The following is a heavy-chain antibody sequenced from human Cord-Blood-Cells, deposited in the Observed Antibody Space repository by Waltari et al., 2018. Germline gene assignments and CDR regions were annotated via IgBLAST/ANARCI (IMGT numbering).Heavy chain of an antibody. D-gene: IGHD6-13*01. V-gene: IGHV4-61*09. J-gene: IGHJ5*02. CDR2: IYTSGST. Sequence: QVQLQESGPGLVKPSQTLSLTCTVPGRSLSTGSHYWTWNRQPAGKGLEGIGYIYTSGSTNYNPSLKSRVTILVDTSKNQFSLKLSSVTAADTAVYYCARGIAAAGNLNWFDPWGQGTLVTVSS. CDR1: GRSLSTGSHY. CDR3: ARGIAAAGNLNWFDP.